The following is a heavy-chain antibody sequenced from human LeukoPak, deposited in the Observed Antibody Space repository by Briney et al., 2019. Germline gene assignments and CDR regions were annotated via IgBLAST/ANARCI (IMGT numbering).Heavy chain of an antibody. V-gene: IGHV4-59*01. Sequence: SETLSLTCTVSGDSISSCYWSWIRQPPGKGLEWIGYIHYSGSTNYNPSLKSRVTISVDTSKNQFSLKLSSVTAADTAVYYCARTTEGGYTYDYFYYYYMDVWGKGTTVTISS. D-gene: IGHD5-18*01. CDR2: IHYSGST. CDR3: ARTTEGGYTYDYFYYYYMDV. CDR1: GDSISSCY. J-gene: IGHJ6*03.